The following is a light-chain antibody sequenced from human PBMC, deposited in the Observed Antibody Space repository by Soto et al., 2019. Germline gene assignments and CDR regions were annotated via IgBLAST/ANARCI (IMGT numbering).Light chain of an antibody. V-gene: IGKV3-11*01. CDR1: QFLSSY. J-gene: IGKJ5*01. Sequence: VVLAPSPTNLSFAPGARAILSCRASQFLSSYLAWYQQKPGQPPRLLIYDTSNRATGIPARFSGSRSGTDFTLTISSLEPEDFGVYFCHQRNKFGQGTRLEIK. CDR3: HQRNK. CDR2: DTS.